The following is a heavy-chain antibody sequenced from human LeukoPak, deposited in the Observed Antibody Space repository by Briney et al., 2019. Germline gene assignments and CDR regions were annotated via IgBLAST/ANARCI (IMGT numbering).Heavy chain of an antibody. CDR3: ATVGYDSSGPNLGY. J-gene: IGHJ4*02. CDR1: GHTLTELS. V-gene: IGHV1-24*01. Sequence: ASVKVSCKVSGHTLTELSMHWVRQAPGKGLEWMGGFDPEDGETIYAQKFQGRVTMTEDTSTDTAYMELSSLRSEDTAVYYCATVGYDSSGPNLGYWGQGTLVTVSS. D-gene: IGHD3-22*01. CDR2: FDPEDGET.